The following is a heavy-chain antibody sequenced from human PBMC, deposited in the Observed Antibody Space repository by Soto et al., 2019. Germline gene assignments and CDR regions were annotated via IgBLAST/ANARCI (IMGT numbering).Heavy chain of an antibody. V-gene: IGHV1-69*02. CDR2: IIPILGIA. CDR1: GGTFSSYT. D-gene: IGHD6-13*01. Sequence: SVKVSCKASGGTFSSYTISWVRQAPGQGLEWMGRIIPILGIANYAQKFQGRVTITADKSTSTAYMELGSLRSEDTAVYYCARGFAVAAAGIGFAPWGQGTLVTVSS. CDR3: ARGFAVAAAGIGFAP. J-gene: IGHJ5*02.